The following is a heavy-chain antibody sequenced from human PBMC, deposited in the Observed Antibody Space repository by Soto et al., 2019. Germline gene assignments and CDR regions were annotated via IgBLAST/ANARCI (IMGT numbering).Heavy chain of an antibody. CDR1: GGTFSSYA. CDR3: AREVNWNHPGWFDP. J-gene: IGHJ5*02. D-gene: IGHD1-1*01. CDR2: IIPIFGTA. V-gene: IGHV1-69*01. Sequence: QVQLVQSGAEVKKPGSSVKVSCTASGGTFSSYAISWVRQAPGQGLEWMGGIIPIFGTANYAQKFQGRVTITADDSTSTAYMELSSLRSEDTAVYYCAREVNWNHPGWFDPWGQGTLVTVSS.